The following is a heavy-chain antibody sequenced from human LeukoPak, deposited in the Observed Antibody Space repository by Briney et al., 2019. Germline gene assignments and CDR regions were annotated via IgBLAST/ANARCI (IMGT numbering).Heavy chain of an antibody. J-gene: IGHJ4*02. CDR1: GYTFTGYY. D-gene: IGHD6-13*01. CDR2: INPNSGGT. CDR3: ARARYSSPEDFDY. Sequence: ASVKVSCKASGYTFTGYYMHWVRQAPGQGLEWMGWINPNSGGTNYAQKFQGRVTMTRDTSISTAYMELSRLRSDDTAVYYCARARYSSPEDFDYWGQGTLVTVSS. V-gene: IGHV1-2*02.